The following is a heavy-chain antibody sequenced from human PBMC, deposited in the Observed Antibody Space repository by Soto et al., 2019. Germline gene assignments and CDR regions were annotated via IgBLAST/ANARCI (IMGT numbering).Heavy chain of an antibody. CDR1: GDTFTDYY. D-gene: IGHD2-21*02. CDR3: ARGGHVGVVTAALDY. CDR2: VNPSGGHT. J-gene: IGHJ4*02. V-gene: IGHV1-46*04. Sequence: QVQLVQSGAEVKKPGASVKVSCKASGDTFTDYYIHWVRQAPGQGLEWMGTVNPSGGHTTYAQHSPGRVNMTRDTSTITIYMELTSLTSEDTAVYYCARGGHVGVVTAALDYWGQGTLVTVSS.